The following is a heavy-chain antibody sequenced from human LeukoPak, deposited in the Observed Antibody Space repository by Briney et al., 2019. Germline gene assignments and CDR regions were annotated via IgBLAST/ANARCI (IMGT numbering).Heavy chain of an antibody. D-gene: IGHD4-17*01. CDR3: AKDAVSGTTVSYYMDV. J-gene: IGHJ6*03. Sequence: PGGSLRLSCAASGFTFSSYGMHWVRQAPGKGLEWVALIRYDGSNKYYADSVKGRFTISRDDSKNTLYLQMNSLRAEDTAVYYCAKDAVSGTTVSYYMDVWGKGTTVTISS. V-gene: IGHV3-30*02. CDR1: GFTFSSYG. CDR2: IRYDGSNK.